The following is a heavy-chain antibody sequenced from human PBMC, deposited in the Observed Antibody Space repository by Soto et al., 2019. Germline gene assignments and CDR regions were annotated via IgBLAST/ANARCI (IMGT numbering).Heavy chain of an antibody. J-gene: IGHJ6*02. CDR2: ISSSGSTI. CDR1: GFTFSDYY. D-gene: IGHD2-21*02. Sequence: PWGSLRLSCAASGFTFSDYYMSWIRQAPGKGLEWVSYISSSGSTIYYADSVKGRFTISRDNAKNSLYLQMNSLRAEDTAVYYCARDNPSYCGGDCYYPNDNYYGMDVWGQGTTVTVSS. V-gene: IGHV3-11*01. CDR3: ARDNPSYCGGDCYYPNDNYYGMDV.